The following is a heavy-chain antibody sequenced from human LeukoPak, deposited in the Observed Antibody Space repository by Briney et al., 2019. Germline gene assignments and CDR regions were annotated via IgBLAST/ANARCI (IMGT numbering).Heavy chain of an antibody. CDR1: GGSISSATYY. Sequence: SQTLSLTCTVSGGSISSATYYWNWIRQPAGKGLERIDRIYTSVSTNYNPSFKSRVTIAVDTSQTQFSLKLTSVTAADTAVYYCAILGLGSGWLVPGYWGQGTLVRVSS. V-gene: IGHV4-61*02. CDR3: AILGLGSGWLVPGY. CDR2: IYTSVST. J-gene: IGHJ4*02. D-gene: IGHD6-19*01.